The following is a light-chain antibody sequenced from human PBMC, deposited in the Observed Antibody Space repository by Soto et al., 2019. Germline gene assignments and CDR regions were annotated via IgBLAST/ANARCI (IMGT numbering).Light chain of an antibody. J-gene: IGKJ1*01. CDR2: KAS. CDR3: QHYNSYSEA. V-gene: IGKV1-5*03. CDR1: QSISSW. Sequence: DVHITPSPSTPSASVGDRVTITCRASQSISSWLAWYQQKPGKAPKLLIYKASSLESGVPSRFSGSGSGTEFTLTISSLQPDDFATYYCQHYNSYSEAFGQGTKVDIK.